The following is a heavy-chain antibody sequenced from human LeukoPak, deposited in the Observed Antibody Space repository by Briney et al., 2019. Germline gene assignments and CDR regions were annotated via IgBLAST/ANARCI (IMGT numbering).Heavy chain of an antibody. Sequence: SGGSLRLSCAASGFTFSSYAMHWVRQAPGKGPEWVAIISYDGSNKYYADSVKGRFTISRDNSKNTLYLQMNSLRAEDTAVYYCAKDLPASAVAGLGYWGQGTLVTVSS. CDR1: GFTFSSYA. V-gene: IGHV3-30-3*01. D-gene: IGHD6-19*01. CDR3: AKDLPASAVAGLGY. CDR2: ISYDGSNK. J-gene: IGHJ4*02.